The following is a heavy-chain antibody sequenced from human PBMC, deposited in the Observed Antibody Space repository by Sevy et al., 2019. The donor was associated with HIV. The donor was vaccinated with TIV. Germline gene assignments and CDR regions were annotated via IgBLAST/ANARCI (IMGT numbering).Heavy chain of an antibody. V-gene: IGHV4-38-2*02. CDR3: ARDAPRVVVPAAMEGWFDP. CDR2: IYHSGST. Sequence: SETLSLTCAVSGYSISSGYYCGWIRQPPGKGLEWIGSIYHSGSTYYNPSLKSRVTISVDTSKNQFSLKLSSVTAADTAVYYCARDAPRVVVPAAMEGWFDPWGQGTLVTVSS. CDR1: GYSISSGYY. J-gene: IGHJ5*02. D-gene: IGHD2-2*01.